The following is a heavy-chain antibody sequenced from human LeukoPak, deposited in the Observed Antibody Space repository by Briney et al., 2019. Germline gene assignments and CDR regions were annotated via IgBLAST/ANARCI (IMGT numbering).Heavy chain of an antibody. CDR3: ARDGSSVLGYSYGYGGY. Sequence: PGASVKVSCKVSGYTLTELSMHWVRQAPGKGLEWMGGFDPEDGETIYAQKLQGRVTMTTDTSTSTAYMELRSLRSDDTAVYYCARDGSSVLGYSYGYGGYWGQGTLVTVSS. V-gene: IGHV1-24*01. CDR2: FDPEDGET. J-gene: IGHJ4*02. CDR1: GYTLTELS. D-gene: IGHD5-18*01.